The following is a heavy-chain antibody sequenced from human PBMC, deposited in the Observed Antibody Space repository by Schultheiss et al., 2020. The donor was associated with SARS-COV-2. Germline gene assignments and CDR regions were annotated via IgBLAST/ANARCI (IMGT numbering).Heavy chain of an antibody. Sequence: GGSLRLSCAASGFTFSSYSMNWVRQAPGKGLEWVSSISSSSSYIYYADSVKGRFTISRDNAKNSLYLQMNSLRAEDTAVYYCARRPRGPHCSSTSCPKDYYYYYMDVWGKGTTVTVSS. CDR1: GFTFSSYS. V-gene: IGHV3-21*01. D-gene: IGHD2-2*01. J-gene: IGHJ6*03. CDR3: ARRPRGPHCSSTSCPKDYYYYYMDV. CDR2: ISSSSSYI.